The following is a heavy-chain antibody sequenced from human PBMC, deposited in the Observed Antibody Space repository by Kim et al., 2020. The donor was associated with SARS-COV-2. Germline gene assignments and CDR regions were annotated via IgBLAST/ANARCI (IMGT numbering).Heavy chain of an antibody. D-gene: IGHD2-2*01. J-gene: IGHJ4*02. CDR1: GGSIRSGGKF. CDR2: ISYSGNS. Sequence: SETLSLTCSVSGGSIRSGGKFWTWIRQHPAKGLEWIGYISYSGNSHYSPSLRSRVSISLQTSENQFSLELTSVTAADTAVYYCARGQPLEYWGKGILVTVSS. V-gene: IGHV4-31*02. CDR3: ARGQPLEY.